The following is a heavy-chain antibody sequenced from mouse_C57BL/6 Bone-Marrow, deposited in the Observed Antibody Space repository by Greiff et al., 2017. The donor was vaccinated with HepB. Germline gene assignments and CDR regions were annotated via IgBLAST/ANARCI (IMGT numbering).Heavy chain of an antibody. Sequence: EVKLVESGAELVRPGSSVKMSCKTSGYTFTSYGINWVKQRPGQGLEWIGYIYIGNGYTEYNEKFKGKATLTSDTSSSTAYMQLSSLTSEDSAIYFCARSGDYYGSSLWYFDVWGTGTTVTVSS. CDR1: GYTFTSYG. CDR3: ARSGDYYGSSLWYFDV. J-gene: IGHJ1*03. V-gene: IGHV1-58*01. D-gene: IGHD1-1*01. CDR2: IYIGNGYT.